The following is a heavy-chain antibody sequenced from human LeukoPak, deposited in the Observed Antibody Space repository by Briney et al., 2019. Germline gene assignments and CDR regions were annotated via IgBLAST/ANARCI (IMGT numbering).Heavy chain of an antibody. J-gene: IGHJ3*02. Sequence: ASVKVSCKASGYSFTTYNINWVRQAPGQGLEWMGWISGYNGNTNYAQKLQGRVTMTTDTSTSTAYMELRSLKSDDTAVYYCARALGFVVAGSGGAFDIWGQGTMVTVSS. CDR2: ISGYNGNT. CDR3: ARALGFVVAGSGGAFDI. V-gene: IGHV1-18*01. D-gene: IGHD6-19*01. CDR1: GYSFTTYN.